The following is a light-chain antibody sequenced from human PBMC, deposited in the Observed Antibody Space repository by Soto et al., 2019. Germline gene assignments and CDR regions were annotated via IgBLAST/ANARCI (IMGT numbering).Light chain of an antibody. CDR2: DVN. V-gene: IGLV2-14*03. CDR1: SSDIGAYNF. J-gene: IGLJ2*01. CDR3: TSWTTSTTMI. Sequence: QSALTQPASVSGSPGQSITISCTGTSSDIGAYNFVSWYQQHPGKAPKLMLYDVNIRSSGVSNRFSGPKSGNTASLTISGLQAEDEADYYCTSWTTSTTMIFGGGTKLTVL.